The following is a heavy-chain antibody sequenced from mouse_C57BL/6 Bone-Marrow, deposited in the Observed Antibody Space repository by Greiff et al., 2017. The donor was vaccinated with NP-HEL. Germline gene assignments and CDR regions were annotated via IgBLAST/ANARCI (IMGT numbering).Heavy chain of an antibody. CDR1: GYTFTDYE. V-gene: IGHV1-15*01. D-gene: IGHD2-3*01. CDR3: THDGYYGDY. CDR2: IDPETGGT. Sequence: QVQLQQSGAELVRPGASVTLSCKASGYTFTDYEMHWVKQTPVHGLEWIGAIDPETGGTAYNQKFKGKAILTADKSSSTAYMELRSLTSEDSAVYYCTHDGYYGDYWGQGTTLTVSS. J-gene: IGHJ2*01.